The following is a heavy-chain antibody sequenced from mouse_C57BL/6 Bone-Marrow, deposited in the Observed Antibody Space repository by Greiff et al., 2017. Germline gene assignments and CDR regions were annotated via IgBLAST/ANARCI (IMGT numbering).Heavy chain of an antibody. CDR3: ASFYYGSSYPYYFDY. D-gene: IGHD1-1*01. CDR2: IYPRSGNT. V-gene: IGHV1-81*01. CDR1: GYTFTSYG. J-gene: IGHJ2*01. Sequence: QVQLQQSGAELARPGASVKLSCKASGYTFTSYGISWVKQRTGQGLEWIGEIYPRSGNTYYNEKFKGKATLTADKSSSTAYMELRSLTSEDSAVYFCASFYYGSSYPYYFDYWGQGTTLTGSS.